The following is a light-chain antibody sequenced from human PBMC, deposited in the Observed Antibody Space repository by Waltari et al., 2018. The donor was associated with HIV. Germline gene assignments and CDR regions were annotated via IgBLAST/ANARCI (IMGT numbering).Light chain of an antibody. V-gene: IGLV1-40*01. J-gene: IGLJ1*01. CDR1: SSNIGAGYQ. CDR3: QSYDSSLSGYV. CDR2: GNS. Sequence: QSVLTQPPSVSGAPGQRVTISCTGSSSNIGAGYQVHWYQQLPGTAPKLLIYGNSNRPSGVPDRFSGSKSGTLASLAITGLQAEDEADYHCQSYDSSLSGYVFGTGTKVTVL.